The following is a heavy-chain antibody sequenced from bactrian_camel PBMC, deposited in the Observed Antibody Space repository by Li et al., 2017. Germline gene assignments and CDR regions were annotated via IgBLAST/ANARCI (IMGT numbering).Heavy chain of an antibody. J-gene: IGHJ4*01. Sequence: HVQLVESGGGSVQAGGSLRLSCAASGFTFSSSAMSWVRQAPGKEREFVARLYTGGGVTFYADSVKGRFTIYTDNAKNTLYLQMSDLKPEDTAVYYCTADFTGIGWTHDYWGQGTQVTVS. V-gene: IGHV3S7*01. CDR1: GFTFSSSA. D-gene: IGHD1*01. CDR3: TADFTGIGWTHDY. CDR2: LYTGGGVT.